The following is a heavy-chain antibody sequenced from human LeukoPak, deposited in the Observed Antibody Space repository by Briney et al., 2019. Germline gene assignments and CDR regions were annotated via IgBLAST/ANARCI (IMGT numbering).Heavy chain of an antibody. Sequence: SVKVSCKASGLTLSTYAISWVRQAPGQGLEWMGGIIPMFGSAHYAQKFQDRVTITTDESTTIAYMELSSLRSEDTAVYYCASSPRIVGRLDYYYYMDVWGKGTTVTVSS. V-gene: IGHV1-69*05. J-gene: IGHJ6*03. CDR1: GLTLSTYA. D-gene: IGHD6-6*01. CDR2: IIPMFGSA. CDR3: ASSPRIVGRLDYYYYMDV.